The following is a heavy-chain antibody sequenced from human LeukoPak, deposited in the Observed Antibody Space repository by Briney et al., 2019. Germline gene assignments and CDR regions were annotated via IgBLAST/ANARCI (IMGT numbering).Heavy chain of an antibody. V-gene: IGHV1-8*01. Sequence: GASVKVSCKASGYTFTSYDINWVRQATGQGLEWMGWMNPNSGNTGYAQKFQGRVTMTRNTSISTAYMELSSLRSEDTAVYYCARGQRITMVRGVMGPSGYWGQGTLVTVSS. CDR1: GYTFTSYD. CDR3: ARGQRITMVRGVMGPSGY. CDR2: MNPNSGNT. J-gene: IGHJ4*02. D-gene: IGHD3-10*01.